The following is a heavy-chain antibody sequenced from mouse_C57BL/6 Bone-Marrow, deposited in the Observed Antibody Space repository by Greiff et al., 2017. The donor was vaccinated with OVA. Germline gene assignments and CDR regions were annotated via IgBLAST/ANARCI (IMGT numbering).Heavy chain of an antibody. CDR3: ARRSLYDGYFSFDY. CDR1: GYTFTSYG. J-gene: IGHJ2*01. V-gene: IGHV1-81*01. CDR2: IYPRSGNT. D-gene: IGHD2-3*01. Sequence: QVQLQQSGAELARPGASVKLSCKASGYTFTSYGISWVKQRTGQGLEWIGEIYPRSGNTYYNEKFKGKATLTADKSSSTAYMELRSLTSEDSAVYFCARRSLYDGYFSFDYWGQGTTLTVPS.